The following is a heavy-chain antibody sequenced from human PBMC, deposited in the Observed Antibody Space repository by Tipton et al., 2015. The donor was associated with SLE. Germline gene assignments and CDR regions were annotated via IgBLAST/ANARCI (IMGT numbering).Heavy chain of an antibody. CDR1: SGSIRNAVYY. CDR2: IYKDGTT. CDR3: ARANFFGSGSFYNL. J-gene: IGHJ4*02. Sequence: TLSLTCSVSSGSIRNAVYYWTWIRQHPGKGLEWIGYIYKDGTTYYSPSLRSRVIISVETSKNQFSLKLRSVTVADTAVYYCARANFFGSGSFYNLWGQGTLVTVSS. V-gene: IGHV4-31*03. D-gene: IGHD3-10*01.